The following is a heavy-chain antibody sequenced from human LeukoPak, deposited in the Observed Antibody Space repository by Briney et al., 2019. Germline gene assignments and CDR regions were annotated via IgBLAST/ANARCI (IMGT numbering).Heavy chain of an antibody. V-gene: IGHV3-15*01. J-gene: IGHJ4*02. CDR3: TTAPGVNAVY. CDR2: IKSKADGGTT. Sequence: GGSLRLSCAASGFTFSSYEMNWVRQAPGKGLEWVGRIKSKADGGTTDYAAPVKGRFTISRDDSKNTLYLQMNSLKTEDTAVYYCTTAPGVNAVYWGQGTLVTVSS. D-gene: IGHD2-8*01. CDR1: GFTFSSYE.